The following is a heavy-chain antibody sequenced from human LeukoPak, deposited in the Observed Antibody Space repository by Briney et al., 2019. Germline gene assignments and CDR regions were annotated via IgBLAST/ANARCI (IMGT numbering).Heavy chain of an antibody. CDR2: ITGSGGWA. CDR3: ARERQNKDFWSGGDY. CDR1: GLTFSSYA. D-gene: IGHD3-3*01. V-gene: IGHV3-23*01. J-gene: IGHJ4*02. Sequence: PGGSLRLSCAASGLTFSSYAMMWLRQAPGQGLEWVSAITGSGGWALYADSVKGRFTISRDNSKNTLYLQMNTLRPEDTAVYYCARERQNKDFWSGGDYWGQGTLVTVSS.